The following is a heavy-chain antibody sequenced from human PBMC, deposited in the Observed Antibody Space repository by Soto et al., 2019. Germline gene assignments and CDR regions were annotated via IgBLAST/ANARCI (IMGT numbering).Heavy chain of an antibody. CDR3: AGAIAVAGTLPDY. CDR1: GGTFSSYT. Sequence: GAPVKVSCKASGGTFSSYTISWVRQAPGQGLEWMGRIIPILGIANYAQKFQGRVTITADKSTSTAYMELSSLRSEDTAVYYCAGAIAVAGTLPDYWGQGTLVTVSS. J-gene: IGHJ4*02. D-gene: IGHD6-19*01. CDR2: IIPILGIA. V-gene: IGHV1-69*02.